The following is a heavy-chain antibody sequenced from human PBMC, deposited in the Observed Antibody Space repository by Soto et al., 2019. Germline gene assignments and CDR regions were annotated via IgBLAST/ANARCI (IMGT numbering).Heavy chain of an antibody. D-gene: IGHD3-3*01. CDR1: GFTFDDYA. CDR3: AKDKPRRIEDVWSGDSFDI. V-gene: IGHV3-9*01. Sequence: SLKISCAASGFTFDDYAMHWVRQTPGKGLEWVSGISWNSGSIGYADSVKGRFTISRDKAKNSLYLQMNSLRAEDTALYYWAKDKPRRIEDVWSGDSFDIWGQGTMVTVSS. J-gene: IGHJ3*02. CDR2: ISWNSGSI.